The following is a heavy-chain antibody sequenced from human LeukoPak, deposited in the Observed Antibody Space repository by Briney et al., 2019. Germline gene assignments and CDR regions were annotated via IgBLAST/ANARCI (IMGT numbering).Heavy chain of an antibody. D-gene: IGHD1-7*01. V-gene: IGHV3-23*01. CDR1: GFIFSDYA. CDR2: ISGSGGST. CDR3: AKDWNYEKKDY. Sequence: PGGSLRLSCAASGFIFSDYAMTWVRQAPGKGLEWVSAISGSGGSTYYADSVKGRFTISRDNSKNTLYLQMNSLRAEDTAVYYCAKDWNYEKKDYWGQGTLVTVSS. J-gene: IGHJ4*02.